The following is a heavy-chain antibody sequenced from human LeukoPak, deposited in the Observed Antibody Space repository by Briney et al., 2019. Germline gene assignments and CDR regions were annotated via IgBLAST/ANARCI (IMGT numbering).Heavy chain of an antibody. CDR3: AKDSSIAAAGTIDY. D-gene: IGHD6-13*01. CDR2: ISGSGGST. Sequence: GGSLRLSCAASGFTLSSYAMSWVRQAPGKGLEWVSAISGSGGSTYYADSVKGRFTISRDNSKNTLYLQMNSLRAEDTAVYYCAKDSSIAAAGTIDYWGQGTLVTVSS. V-gene: IGHV3-23*01. CDR1: GFTLSSYA. J-gene: IGHJ4*02.